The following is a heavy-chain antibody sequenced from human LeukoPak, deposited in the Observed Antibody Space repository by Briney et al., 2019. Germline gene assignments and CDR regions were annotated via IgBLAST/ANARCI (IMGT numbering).Heavy chain of an antibody. D-gene: IGHD3-10*01. CDR1: GFTFDDYA. CDR3: AKVKPYGSGSAEFDY. V-gene: IGHV3-43*02. Sequence: GGSLRLSCAASGFTFDDYAMHWVRQAPGKGLEWVSLISGDGGSTYYADSVKGRFTISRDNSKNSLYLQMNSLRTEDTALYYCAKVKPYGSGSAEFDYWGQGTLVTVSS. CDR2: ISGDGGST. J-gene: IGHJ4*02.